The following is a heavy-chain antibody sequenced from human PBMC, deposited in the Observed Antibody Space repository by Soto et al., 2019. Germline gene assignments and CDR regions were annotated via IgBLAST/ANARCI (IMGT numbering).Heavy chain of an antibody. J-gene: IGHJ5*02. CDR3: ARNLLWFGEWWFDP. Sequence: GASVKVSCKASGGTFSSYAISWVRQAPGQGLEWMGGIIPIFGTANYAQKFQGRVTITADKSTSTAYMELSSLRSEDTAVYYCARNLLWFGEWWFDPWGQGTLVTVSS. CDR2: IIPIFGTA. D-gene: IGHD3-10*01. CDR1: GGTFSSYA. V-gene: IGHV1-69*06.